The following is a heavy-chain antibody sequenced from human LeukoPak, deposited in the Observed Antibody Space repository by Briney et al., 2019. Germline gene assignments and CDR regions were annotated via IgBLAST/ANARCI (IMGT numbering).Heavy chain of an antibody. J-gene: IGHJ6*02. CDR1: GFTFSSYA. CDR3: ARDGGIAAAGTSYYYYYYGMDV. D-gene: IGHD6-13*01. Sequence: QPGGSLRLSCAASGFTFSSYAMHWVRQAPGKGLEWAAVISYDGSNKYYADSVKGRFTTSRDNSKNTLYLQMNSLRAEDTAVYYCARDGGIAAAGTSYYYYYYGMDVWGQGTTVTVSS. CDR2: ISYDGSNK. V-gene: IGHV3-30-3*01.